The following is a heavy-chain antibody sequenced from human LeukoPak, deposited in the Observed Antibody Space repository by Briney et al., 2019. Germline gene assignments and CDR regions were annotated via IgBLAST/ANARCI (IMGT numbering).Heavy chain of an antibody. Sequence: SETLSLTCTVSGYSISSGYSWGWIRQPPGKGLEWIGEINHSGSTNYNPSLKSRVTISVDTSKNQFSLKLNSVTAADTAVYYCARPHNYCDSSGYRDWGQGTLVTVSS. CDR1: GYSISSGYS. CDR2: INHSGST. D-gene: IGHD3-22*01. V-gene: IGHV4-38-2*02. J-gene: IGHJ4*02. CDR3: ARPHNYCDSSGYRD.